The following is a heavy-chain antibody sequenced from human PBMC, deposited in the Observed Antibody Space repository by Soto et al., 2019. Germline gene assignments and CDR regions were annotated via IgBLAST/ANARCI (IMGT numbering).Heavy chain of an antibody. V-gene: IGHV4-59*08. J-gene: IGHJ4*02. D-gene: IGHD2-15*01. CDR2: IYYSGST. CDR3: ARRCGGYFDY. CDR1: GGSISSYY. Sequence: QVQLQESGPGLVKPSETLSLTCTVSGGSISSYYWSWIRQPPGKGLEWIGYIYYSGSTNYNPSLKSRVTISVDTSKNQFSLKLSSVTAADTAVYYCARRCGGYFDYWGQGTLVTVSS.